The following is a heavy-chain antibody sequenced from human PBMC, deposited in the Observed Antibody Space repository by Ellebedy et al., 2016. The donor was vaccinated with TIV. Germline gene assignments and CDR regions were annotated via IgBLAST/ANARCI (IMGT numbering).Heavy chain of an antibody. V-gene: IGHV1-2*02. Sequence: AASVKVSCKPSGYVFDSFFLAWVRQAPGQGLEWMGWINPVSGATHYAQSLQGRLTMTRDTSIGTAYMELGSLPSDDTAIYYCVRSRAYHFDNWGEGTLVTVSS. CDR1: GYVFDSFF. CDR2: INPVSGAT. J-gene: IGHJ4*02. D-gene: IGHD2-2*01. CDR3: VRSRAYHFDN.